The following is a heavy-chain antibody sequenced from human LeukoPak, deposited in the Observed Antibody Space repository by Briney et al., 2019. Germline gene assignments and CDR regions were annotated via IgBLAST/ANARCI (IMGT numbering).Heavy chain of an antibody. Sequence: PGGSLRLSCAASGFTFSSYAMHWVRQAPGKGLEWVAVISYDGSNKYYADSVKGRFTISRDNSKNTLYLQMNSLRAEDTAVYYCARDYAVAGPPAPDYWGQGTLVTVSS. D-gene: IGHD6-19*01. J-gene: IGHJ4*02. CDR1: GFTFSSYA. CDR2: ISYDGSNK. CDR3: ARDYAVAGPPAPDY. V-gene: IGHV3-30-3*01.